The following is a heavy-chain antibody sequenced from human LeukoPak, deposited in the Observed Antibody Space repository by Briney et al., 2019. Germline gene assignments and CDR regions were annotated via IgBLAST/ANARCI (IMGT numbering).Heavy chain of an antibody. CDR1: GGSTSSYY. CDR2: IYNSGST. V-gene: IGHV4-59*01. D-gene: IGHD6-19*01. CDR3: ARDIAGAGTRVLDY. J-gene: IGHJ4*02. Sequence: SETLSLTCTVSGGSTSSYYWSWIRQPPGKGLEWIGYIYNSGSTNYNPSLKSRVTISVGTSKNQFSLKLSSVTAADTAVYYCARDIAGAGTRVLDYWGQGTLVTVSS.